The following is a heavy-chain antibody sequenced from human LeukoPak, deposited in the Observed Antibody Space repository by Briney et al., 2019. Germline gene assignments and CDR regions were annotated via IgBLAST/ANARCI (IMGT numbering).Heavy chain of an antibody. V-gene: IGHV3-9*01. CDR1: GFIFDDYG. CDR3: AKGGKWDVTPFDY. D-gene: IGHD1-26*01. CDR2: ISWNSGSK. Sequence: GGSLRLSCIASGFIFDDYGMHWVRQGPGKGLEWVSGISWNSGSKGYADSVKGRSTISRDNAKNALYLQMNSLRTEDTALYYCAKGGKWDVTPFDYWGQGTLVTVSS. J-gene: IGHJ4*02.